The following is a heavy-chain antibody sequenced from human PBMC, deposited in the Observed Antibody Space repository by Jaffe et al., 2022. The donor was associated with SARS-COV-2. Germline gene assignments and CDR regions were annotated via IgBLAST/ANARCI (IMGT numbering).Heavy chain of an antibody. Sequence: QVQLQESGPGLVKSLETLSLTCTVSGGSVSSGSYYWSWIRQPPGKRLEWIGYIYNNGSTSYNPSLKSRVSISVDTSKNQFSLKLSSVTAADTAVYYCAITYEYFGWGWFDPWGQGTLVTVSS. D-gene: IGHD3-9*01. CDR2: IYNNGST. CDR3: AITYEYFGWGWFDP. V-gene: IGHV4-61*01. CDR1: GGSVSSGSYY. J-gene: IGHJ5*02.